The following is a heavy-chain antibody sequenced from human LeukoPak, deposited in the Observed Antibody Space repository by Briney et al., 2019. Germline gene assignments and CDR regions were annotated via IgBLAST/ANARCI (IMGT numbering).Heavy chain of an antibody. D-gene: IGHD2-2*01. V-gene: IGHV3-20*04. J-gene: IGHJ5*01. CDR2: INWNGGST. CDR3: AKDRHAPGRYCSSTSCFPFDS. CDR1: GFTFDDYG. Sequence: GGSLRLSCAASGFTFDDYGMSWVRQAPGKGLEWVSGINWNGGSTGYADSVKGRFTISRDNAKNSLYLQMNSLRAEDTAVYYCAKDRHAPGRYCSSTSCFPFDSWGQGTLVTVSS.